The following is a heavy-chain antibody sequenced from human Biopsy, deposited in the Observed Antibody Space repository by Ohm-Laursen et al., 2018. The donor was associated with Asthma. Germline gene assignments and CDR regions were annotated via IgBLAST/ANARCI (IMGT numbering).Heavy chain of an antibody. V-gene: IGHV4-39*01. CDR2: IYYGGST. CDR1: SGSGGYMRRGNYY. J-gene: IGHJ4*02. CDR3: ARLRIRPYYFDY. Sequence: PSDTLSLTCSLSSGSGGYMRRGNYYWGWIRQPPGKGLEWIGNIYYGGSTYYSPSLKSRITISVDTSKKQFSIRLTSVTAADTAVYYCARLRIRPYYFDYWGRGTLVTVSS. D-gene: IGHD2-15*01.